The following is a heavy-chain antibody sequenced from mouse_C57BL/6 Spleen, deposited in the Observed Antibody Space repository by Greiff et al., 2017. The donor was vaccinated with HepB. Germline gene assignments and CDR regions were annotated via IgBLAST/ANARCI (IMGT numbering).Heavy chain of an antibody. J-gene: IGHJ1*03. CDR3: ARYYSNYWYFDV. CDR2: INPSNGGT. Sequence: QVQLKQSGTELVKPGASVKLSCKASGYTFTSYWMHWVKQRPGQGLEWIGNINPSNGGTNYNEKFKSKATLTVDKSSSTAYMQLSSLTSEDSAVYYCARYYSNYWYFDVWGTGTTVTVSS. V-gene: IGHV1-53*01. D-gene: IGHD2-5*01. CDR1: GYTFTSYW.